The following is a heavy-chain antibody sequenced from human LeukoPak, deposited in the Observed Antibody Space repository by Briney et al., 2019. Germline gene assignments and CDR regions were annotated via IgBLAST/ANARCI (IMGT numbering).Heavy chain of an antibody. J-gene: IGHJ4*02. V-gene: IGHV4-59*11. Sequence: SETLSLTCTVSGGSISGHYWSWIRQPPGKGLEWIGFVSYSGNTNYNPSLNGRVTISLDTSKSQFSPSLSSVTAADTAVYFCARGGASSRYFGYWGQGTLVTVSS. CDR3: ARGGASSRYFGY. D-gene: IGHD1-26*01. CDR2: VSYSGNT. CDR1: GGSISGHY.